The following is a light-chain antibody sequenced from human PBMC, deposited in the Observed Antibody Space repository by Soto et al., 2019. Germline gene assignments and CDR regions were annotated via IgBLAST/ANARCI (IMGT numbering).Light chain of an antibody. CDR3: QQYNSYSPT. V-gene: IGKV1-5*01. Sequence: DILITHSPSTLSASVGDRVTITCRASQSISSWLAWYQQKPGKAPKLLIYDASSLESGVPSRFSGSGSGTEFTLTISSLQPDDFATYYCQQYNSYSPTFGQGTKV. CDR2: DAS. CDR1: QSISSW. J-gene: IGKJ1*01.